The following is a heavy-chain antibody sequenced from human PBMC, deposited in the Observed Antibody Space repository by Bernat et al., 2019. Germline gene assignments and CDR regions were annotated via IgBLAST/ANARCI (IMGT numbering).Heavy chain of an antibody. J-gene: IGHJ6*03. D-gene: IGHD3-10*01. V-gene: IGHV1-69*01. Sequence: QVQLVQSGAEVKKPGSSVKVSCKASGGTFSSYVISWVRQAPGQGLEWMGGIIPIFGTANYAQKFQGRVTITADESTSTAYMELSSLRSEDTAVYYCARVYLNGSGSYNPTSYYYYYYMDVWGKGTTVTVSS. CDR1: GGTFSSYV. CDR2: IIPIFGTA. CDR3: ARVYLNGSGSYNPTSYYYYYYMDV.